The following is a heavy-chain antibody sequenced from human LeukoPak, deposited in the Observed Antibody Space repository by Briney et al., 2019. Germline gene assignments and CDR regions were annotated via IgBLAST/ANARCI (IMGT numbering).Heavy chain of an antibody. CDR1: GYTFTGYY. V-gene: IGHV1-2*02. CDR3: ARCYYGSGSYSCAFDI. J-gene: IGHJ3*02. CDR2: INPNSGGT. D-gene: IGHD3-10*01. Sequence: ASVKVSCKASGYTFTGYYMHWVRQAPGQGLEWMGWINPNSGGTNYAQKFQGRVTMTRDTSISTAYMELSRLRSDDTAVYYCARCYYGSGSYSCAFDIWGQGTMVTVSS.